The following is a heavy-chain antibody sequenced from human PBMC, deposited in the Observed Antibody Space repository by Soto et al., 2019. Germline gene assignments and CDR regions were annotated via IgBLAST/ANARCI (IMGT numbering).Heavy chain of an antibody. CDR2: IYYSGRT. Sequence: QVQLQESGPGLVKPSETLSLTCTVSGGSISNYYWSWIRQPPGKGLQWIGYIYYSGRTNYNPSLESSVTMSVDTSKNQFSLNLSSITAADTAVYYCARGGRSAYYYYMAVGGTGTTVTVSS. V-gene: IGHV4-59*01. CDR3: ARGGRSAYYYYMAV. CDR1: GGSISNYY. J-gene: IGHJ6*03.